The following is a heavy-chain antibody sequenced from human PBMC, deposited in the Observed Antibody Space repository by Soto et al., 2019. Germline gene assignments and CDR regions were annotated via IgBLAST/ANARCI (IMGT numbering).Heavy chain of an antibody. CDR2: ISGSGGST. V-gene: IGHV3-23*01. Sequence: EVQLLESGGGLVQPGGSLRLSCAASGFTFSSDAMSWVRQAPGKGLEWVSAISGSGGSTYYADSVKGPFTIYRDNSKKTLYLQMNILRGQDKDVYYCQEVWSDYYYYGMDVWGQGATVTVPS. J-gene: IGHJ6*02. CDR1: GFTFSSDA. CDR3: QEVWSDYYYYGMDV. D-gene: IGHD3-3*01.